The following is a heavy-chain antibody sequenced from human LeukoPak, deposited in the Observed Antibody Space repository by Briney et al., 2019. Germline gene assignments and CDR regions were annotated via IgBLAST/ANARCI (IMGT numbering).Heavy chain of an antibody. V-gene: IGHV1-18*01. CDR3: ARRENGYSGYLDV. Sequence: GASVKVSCKASGYSFTTYGISWVRQAPGQGLEWMGWISANNNNTDNVQKLQGRVTMTTDTSTSTAYMELRSLRSDDTAVYYCARRENGYSGYLDVWGKGTTVTISS. J-gene: IGHJ6*04. CDR2: ISANNNNT. CDR1: GYSFTTYG. D-gene: IGHD5-18*01.